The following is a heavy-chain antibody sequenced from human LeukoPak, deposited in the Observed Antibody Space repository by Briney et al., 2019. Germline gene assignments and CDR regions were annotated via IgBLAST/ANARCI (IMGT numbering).Heavy chain of an antibody. CDR3: ARLGGDRSDRYYFDY. V-gene: IGHV1-46*01. CDR1: GYTFTSYY. CDR2: TNPSGGST. J-gene: IGHJ4*02. D-gene: IGHD2-15*01. Sequence: GASVKVSCKASGYTFTSYYIHWVRQAPGQGLEWMGITNPSGGSTSYEEKFQGRVTMTRDTSTSTVYMELSSLRFEDTAVYYCARLGGDRSDRYYFDYWGQGILVTVS.